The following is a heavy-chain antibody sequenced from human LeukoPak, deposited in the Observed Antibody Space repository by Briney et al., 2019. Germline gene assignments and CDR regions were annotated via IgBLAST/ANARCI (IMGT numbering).Heavy chain of an antibody. CDR2: INTNTGNP. CDR1: GYTFTSYA. CDR3: ARGGRLRYFDRQSLLDAFDI. J-gene: IGHJ3*02. D-gene: IGHD3-9*01. V-gene: IGHV7-4-1*02. Sequence: GASVKISCKASGYTFTSYAMNWVRQAPGQGLEWMGWINTNTGNPTYAQGFTGRFVFSLDTSVSTAYLQISSLKAEDTAVYYCARGGRLRYFDRQSLLDAFDIWGQGTLVTVSS.